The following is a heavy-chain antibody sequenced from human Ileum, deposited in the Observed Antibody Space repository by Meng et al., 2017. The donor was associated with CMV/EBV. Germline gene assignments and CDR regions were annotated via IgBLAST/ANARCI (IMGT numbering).Heavy chain of an antibody. Sequence: CTVSGGSISSGGYSWSWIRQHPGKGLEWIGYIYYSGSTYYNPSLKSRVTISVDTSKNQFSLKLSSVTAADTAVYYCARVSTVTTWFDPWGQGTLVTVSS. CDR2: IYYSGST. CDR1: GGSISSGGYS. V-gene: IGHV4-31*03. CDR3: ARVSTVTTWFDP. J-gene: IGHJ5*02. D-gene: IGHD4-17*01.